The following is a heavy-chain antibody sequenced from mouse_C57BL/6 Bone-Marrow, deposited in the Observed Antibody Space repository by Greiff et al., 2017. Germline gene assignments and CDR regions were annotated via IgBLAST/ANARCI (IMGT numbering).Heavy chain of an antibody. CDR2: IDPENGDT. V-gene: IGHV14-4*01. CDR3: TTRIYYYGSSYGAMDY. Sequence: EVKLMESGAELVRPGASVKLSCTASGFNIKDDYMHWVKQRPEQGLEWIGWIDPENGDTEYASKFPGKATITADTSSNTAYLPLSSLTSEDTAVYYCTTRIYYYGSSYGAMDYWGQGTSVTVSS. CDR1: GFNIKDDY. D-gene: IGHD1-1*01. J-gene: IGHJ4*01.